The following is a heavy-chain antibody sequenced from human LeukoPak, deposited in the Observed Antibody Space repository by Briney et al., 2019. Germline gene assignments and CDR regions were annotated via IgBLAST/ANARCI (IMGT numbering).Heavy chain of an antibody. CDR2: IYVGDSDT. Sequence: GESLKISCKGSGYGFTSYWIGWVRQMPGKGLEWMGIIYVGDSDTRYSPSFQGQVTISVDKSISTAYLQWRSLKASDTAMYYCARLGDLQLTSMAPRGYFNYWGQGTLVTVSS. J-gene: IGHJ4*02. CDR3: ARLGDLQLTSMAPRGYFNY. CDR1: GYGFTSYW. D-gene: IGHD5-18*01. V-gene: IGHV5-51*01.